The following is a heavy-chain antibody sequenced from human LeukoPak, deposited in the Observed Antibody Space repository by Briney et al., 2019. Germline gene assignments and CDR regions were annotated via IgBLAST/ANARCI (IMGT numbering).Heavy chain of an antibody. D-gene: IGHD1-14*01. CDR1: GFTVSSNY. Sequence: GGSLRLSCAASGFTVSSNYMSWVRQAPGKGLEWVSVIYSGGSTYYADSVKGRFTISRGNSKNTLYLQMNSLRAEDTAVYYCARGAVTLDAFDIWGQGTMVTVSS. CDR2: IYSGGST. CDR3: ARGAVTLDAFDI. J-gene: IGHJ3*02. V-gene: IGHV3-53*01.